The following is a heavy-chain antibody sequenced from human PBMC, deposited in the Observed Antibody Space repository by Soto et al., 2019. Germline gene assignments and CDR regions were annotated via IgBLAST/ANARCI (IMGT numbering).Heavy chain of an antibody. Sequence: GGSLRLSCAASGFTFSNAWMNWVRQAPGKGLEWVGRIKSKTDGGTTDYAAPVKGRFTISRDDSKNTLYLQMNSLKTEDTAVYYCTTDPVLRFLEWESSWGQGTLVTVSS. CDR2: IKSKTDGGTT. CDR1: GFTFSNAW. CDR3: TTDPVLRFLEWESS. J-gene: IGHJ4*02. D-gene: IGHD3-3*01. V-gene: IGHV3-15*07.